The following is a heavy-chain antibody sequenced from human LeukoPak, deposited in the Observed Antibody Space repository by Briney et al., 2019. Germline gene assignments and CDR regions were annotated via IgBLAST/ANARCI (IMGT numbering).Heavy chain of an antibody. D-gene: IGHD3-10*01. CDR3: ERYYGSGSPPFDY. V-gene: IGHV3-21*01. J-gene: IGHJ4*02. Sequence: VGSLRLSCVASGFSFSSYSMNWVRQAPGKGLEWVSHISSSSDYIYYADSVKGRFTISRDNAKNSLYLQMNSLGAEDTAVYYCERYYGSGSPPFDYWGQGTLVTVSS. CDR2: ISSSSDYI. CDR1: GFSFSSYS.